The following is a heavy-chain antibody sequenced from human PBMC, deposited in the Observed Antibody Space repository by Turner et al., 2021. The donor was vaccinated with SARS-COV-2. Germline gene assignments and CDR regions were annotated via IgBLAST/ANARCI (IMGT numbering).Heavy chain of an antibody. Sequence: QVQLQESGPGLVKPSETLSLTCTVSGGSISSKSWSWIRPSPGRGLEWIGYFYKIGSIDYNPTLRSRVTISVDTSKNQLSLNLISVTAADTAVYYCARHQGSASGYDHGMNVWGQGTAVIVSS. CDR1: GGSISSKS. CDR3: ARHQGSASGYDHGMNV. V-gene: IGHV4-59*08. J-gene: IGHJ6*02. D-gene: IGHD1-26*01. CDR2: FYKIGSI.